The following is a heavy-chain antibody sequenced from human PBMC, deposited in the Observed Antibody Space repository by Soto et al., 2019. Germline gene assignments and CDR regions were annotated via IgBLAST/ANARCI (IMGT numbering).Heavy chain of an antibody. CDR2: IVVGSGNT. CDR1: GFTFTSSA. Sequence: QMQLVQSGPEVKKPGTSVKVSCKASGFTFTSSAVQWVRQARGQRLEWIGWIVVGSGNTNYAQKFQERVTITRDMSTSTAYMDLSSLRSEDTAVYYCAAGRRMYYYDSSGYSLFDPWGQGTLVTVSS. CDR3: AAGRRMYYYDSSGYSLFDP. D-gene: IGHD3-22*01. J-gene: IGHJ5*02. V-gene: IGHV1-58*01.